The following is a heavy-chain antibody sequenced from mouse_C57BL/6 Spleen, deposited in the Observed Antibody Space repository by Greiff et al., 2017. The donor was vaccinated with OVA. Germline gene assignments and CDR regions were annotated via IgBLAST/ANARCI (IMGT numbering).Heavy chain of an antibody. J-gene: IGHJ3*01. CDR3: ARGNGSSSWFAD. D-gene: IGHD1-1*01. CDR2: IHPNSGST. CDR1: GYTFTSYW. V-gene: IGHV1-64*01. Sequence: QVQLQQPGAELVKPGASVKLSCKASGYTFTSYWMHWVKQRPGQGLEWIGMIHPNSGSTNYNEKFKSKATLTVDNSSSTAYMQLSSLTSEDSAVYYCARGNGSSSWFADWGQVTLVTVSA.